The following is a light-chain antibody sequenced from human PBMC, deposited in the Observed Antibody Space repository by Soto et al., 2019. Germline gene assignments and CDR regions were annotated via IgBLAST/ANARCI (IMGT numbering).Light chain of an antibody. CDR1: SSDVGGYNY. V-gene: IGLV2-14*01. J-gene: IGLJ1*01. Sequence: QSVLTQPASVSGSPGQSITISCTETSSDVGGYNYVSWYQQHPGKAPKLMIYEVSNRPSGVSNRFSGSKSGNTASLTISGLQAEDEADYYCSSYTSSSIDYVFGTGTKVTVL. CDR3: SSYTSSSIDYV. CDR2: EVS.